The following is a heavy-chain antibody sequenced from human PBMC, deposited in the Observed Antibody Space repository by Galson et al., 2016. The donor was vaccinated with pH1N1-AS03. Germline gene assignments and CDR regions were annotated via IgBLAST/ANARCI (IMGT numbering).Heavy chain of an antibody. CDR3: ARATLSSGGSSGWLDP. V-gene: IGHV1-69*06. CDR2: IIPLFGKS. Sequence: SVKVSCKASGGTFTSYAISWVRQAPGQGLEWVGGIIPLFGKSTYAQKFQGRVTITADKSTSTAYMELSSLRSEDTAVYYCARATLSSGGSSGWLDPWGQGTLVTVSS. J-gene: IGHJ5*02. D-gene: IGHD3-10*01. CDR1: GGTFTSYA.